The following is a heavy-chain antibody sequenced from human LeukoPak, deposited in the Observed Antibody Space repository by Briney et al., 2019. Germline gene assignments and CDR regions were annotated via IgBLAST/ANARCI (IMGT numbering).Heavy chain of an antibody. V-gene: IGHV3-74*01. Sequence: AGSLSLCCAASGFTFSNYWMHWLRQAPGKGVVWVSRINSDGSSTSYADSVRGRFTISRDNAKNTLYLQMNSLRAEDTAVYCCVKAVAGRNLDYWGQGALVPVSS. CDR1: GFTFSNYW. D-gene: IGHD6-19*01. J-gene: IGHJ4*02. CDR2: INSDGSST. CDR3: VKAVAGRNLDY.